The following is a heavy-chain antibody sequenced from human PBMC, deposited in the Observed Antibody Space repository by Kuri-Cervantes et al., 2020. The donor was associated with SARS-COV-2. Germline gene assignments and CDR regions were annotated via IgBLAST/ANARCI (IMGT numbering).Heavy chain of an antibody. Sequence: GGSLRLSCAASGFTFSDHYMDWVRQAPGKGLEWVGRTRNKANSYTTEYAASVKGRFTISRDDSKNSLYLQMNSLKTEDTAVYYCARDRGRERYCSSTSCRAGFDLWGRGTLVTVSS. V-gene: IGHV3-72*01. CDR3: ARDRGRERYCSSTSCRAGFDL. J-gene: IGHJ2*01. CDR2: TRNKANSYTT. CDR1: GFTFSDHY. D-gene: IGHD2-2*01.